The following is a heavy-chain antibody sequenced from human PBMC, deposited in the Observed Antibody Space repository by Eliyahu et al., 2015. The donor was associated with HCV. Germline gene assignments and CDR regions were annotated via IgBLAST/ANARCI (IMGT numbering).Heavy chain of an antibody. Sequence: QVQLQESGPGLVKPSETLSLTCTVSGGSITTYYWSWIRQPPGXGLEWIGYIHYSGSTNYNPSLKSRVTISLDTSKNQFSLNLTSVTAADTAMYYCASGGGGIAVTGTGGWFDPWGQGTLVTVSS. J-gene: IGHJ5*02. CDR1: GGSITTYY. V-gene: IGHV4-59*01. CDR3: ASGGGGIAVTGTGGWFDP. CDR2: IHYSGST. D-gene: IGHD6-19*01.